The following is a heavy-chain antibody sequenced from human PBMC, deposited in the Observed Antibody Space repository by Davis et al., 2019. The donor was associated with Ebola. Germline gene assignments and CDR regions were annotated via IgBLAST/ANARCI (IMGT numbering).Heavy chain of an antibody. CDR3: ARFRTVATGFDF. J-gene: IGHJ4*02. D-gene: IGHD5-12*01. V-gene: IGHV4-59*08. CDR1: GGSISHYF. CDR2: TSNSRSI. Sequence: SETLSLTCAVSGGSISHYFWNWIRQPPGKGLEWIGYTSNSRSIDYNPSLKSRVTISLDTSRNQLSLRLTSVTAADTAVYYCARFRTVATGFDFWGQGALVSVSS.